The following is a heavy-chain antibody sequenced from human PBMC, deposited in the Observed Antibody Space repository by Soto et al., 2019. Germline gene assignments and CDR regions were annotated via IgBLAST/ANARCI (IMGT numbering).Heavy chain of an antibody. CDR3: ARDTTGFGSGSYYLISYYGMDV. V-gene: IGHV1-69*13. Sequence: SVKVSCKASGGTFSSYAISWVRQAPGQGLEWMGGIIPIFGTANYAQKFQGRVTITADESTSTAYMELSSLRSEDTAVYYCARDTTGFGSGSYYLISYYGMDVWGQGTTVTVSS. CDR1: GGTFSSYA. D-gene: IGHD3-10*01. CDR2: IIPIFGTA. J-gene: IGHJ6*02.